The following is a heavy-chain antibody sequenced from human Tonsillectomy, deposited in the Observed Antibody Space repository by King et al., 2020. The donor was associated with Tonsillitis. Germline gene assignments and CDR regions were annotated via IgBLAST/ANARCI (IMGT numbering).Heavy chain of an antibody. CDR2: ISSSSSYL. CDR1: GFTFSSYS. CDR3: ALSLRYYYYYMDV. V-gene: IGHV3-21*01. D-gene: IGHD3-3*01. Sequence: VQLVESGGGLVKPGGSLRLSCAASGFTFSSYSMNWVRQAPGKGLEWVSSISSSSSYLYYADSVKGRFTISRDNAKNSLYLQMNSLRAEDTAVYYCALSLRYYYYYMDVWGKGTTVTVSS. J-gene: IGHJ6*03.